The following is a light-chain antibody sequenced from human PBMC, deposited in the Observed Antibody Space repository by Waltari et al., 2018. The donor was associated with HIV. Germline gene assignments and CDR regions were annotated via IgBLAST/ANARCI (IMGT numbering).Light chain of an antibody. Sequence: DIQLTQSPSFLSASVGYRVTITCRASRDINTYLAWYQQKPVGVPKLLIYASSTLQKEVPSRFSGRGSRTEFTLTISGLQPDDFASYYCQHLHSYPLNFGGGT. CDR3: QHLHSYPLN. J-gene: IGKJ4*01. CDR1: RDINTY. CDR2: ASS. V-gene: IGKV1-9*01.